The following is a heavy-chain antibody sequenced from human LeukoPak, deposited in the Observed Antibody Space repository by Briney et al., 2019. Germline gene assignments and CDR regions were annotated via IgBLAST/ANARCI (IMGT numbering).Heavy chain of an antibody. CDR1: GDSISSYY. D-gene: IGHD5-18*01. Sequence: SETLSLTCIVSGDSISSYYWSWIRQPPGKGLEWIEYIYHSGSTNYNPSLKSRVTISVETSRNQFSLKLSSVTAADTALYYCVRGVWGYGDYYFDYWGQGTLVTVSS. CDR3: VRGVWGYGDYYFDY. V-gene: IGHV4-59*01. J-gene: IGHJ4*02. CDR2: IYHSGST.